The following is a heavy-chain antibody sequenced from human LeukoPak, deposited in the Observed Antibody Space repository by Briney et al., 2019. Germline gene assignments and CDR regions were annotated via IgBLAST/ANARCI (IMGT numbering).Heavy chain of an antibody. CDR3: ARWMAGPDY. D-gene: IGHD5-24*01. CDR1: GGSFSGYY. V-gene: IGHV4-34*01. Sequence: PSETLSLTCAVYGGSFSGYYWSWIRQPPGKGLEWIGEINHSGSTNYNPSLKSRVTISVDTSKNQFSLKLSSVTAADTAVYYCARWMAGPDYWGQGTLVTVSS. J-gene: IGHJ4*02. CDR2: INHSGST.